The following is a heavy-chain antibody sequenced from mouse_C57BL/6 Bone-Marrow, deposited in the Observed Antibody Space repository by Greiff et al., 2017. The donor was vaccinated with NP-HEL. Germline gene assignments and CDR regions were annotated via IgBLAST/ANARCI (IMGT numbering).Heavy chain of an antibody. CDR3: ARPYYGNWYFDV. CDR1: GFSLTSYG. V-gene: IGHV2-2*01. CDR2: IWSGGST. D-gene: IGHD2-10*01. J-gene: IGHJ1*03. Sequence: VQLQQSGPGLVQPSQSLSITCTVSGFSLTSYGVHWVRQSPGKGLEWLGVIWSGGSTDYNAAFISRLSISKDNPKSQVFFKMNSLQADDTAIYYCARPYYGNWYFDVWGTGTTVTVSS.